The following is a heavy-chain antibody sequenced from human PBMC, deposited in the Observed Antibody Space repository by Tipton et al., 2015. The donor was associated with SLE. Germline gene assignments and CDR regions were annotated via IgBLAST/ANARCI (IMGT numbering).Heavy chain of an antibody. CDR1: GGSIFSHY. CDR3: VRELDTFEI. J-gene: IGHJ3*02. CDR2: MFYSGSS. D-gene: IGHD6-6*01. V-gene: IGHV4-59*11. Sequence: TLSLTCTVSGGSIFSHYWSWIRQPPGKGLEWIGHMFYSGSSNYNPSLKSRVTISVDPSKNQFSLNLTSVTAADTAVYYCVRELDTFEIWGPGRMVTVSS.